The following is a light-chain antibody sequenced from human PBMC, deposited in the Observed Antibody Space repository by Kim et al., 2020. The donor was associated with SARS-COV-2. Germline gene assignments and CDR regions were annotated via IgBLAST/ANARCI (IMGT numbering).Light chain of an antibody. CDR1: QTINSDY. CDR2: GAS. Sequence: LSPGERASLSCRASQTINSDYLSWFQQKPGQPPRLLIYGASSRSTGIPDRFSGSGSGTDFTLSISRVEPEDFAIYYCQQYGASPYTFGQGTKLEI. J-gene: IGKJ2*01. V-gene: IGKV3-20*01. CDR3: QQYGASPYT.